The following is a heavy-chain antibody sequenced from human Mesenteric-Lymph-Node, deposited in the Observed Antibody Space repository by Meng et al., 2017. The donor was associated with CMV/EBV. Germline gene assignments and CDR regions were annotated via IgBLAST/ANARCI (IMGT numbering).Heavy chain of an antibody. J-gene: IGHJ5*02. Sequence: SCKASRHTFTNYYLHWLRQAPGQGLEWMGWINPKSGGTQLAQKFQGRVTLTRDTSIDTADMELSGLTTDDTAIYYCARVYITAPYFGPWGQGTLVTVSS. V-gene: IGHV1-2*02. D-gene: IGHD3-10*01. CDR1: RHTFTNYY. CDR2: INPKSGGT. CDR3: ARVYITAPYFGP.